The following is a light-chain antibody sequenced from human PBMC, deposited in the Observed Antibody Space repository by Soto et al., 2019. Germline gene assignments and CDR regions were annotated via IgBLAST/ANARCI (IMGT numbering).Light chain of an antibody. V-gene: IGLV2-14*01. CDR3: SSYTSSSTL. J-gene: IGLJ1*01. CDR2: DVS. Sequence: QSVLTQPASVSGSPGQSITISCTGTSSDVGGYNYVSWYQQHPGKAPKLMIYDVSNRPSGVSNRFSGSKSGNTASLTISGLQAEDEADYYCSSYTSSSTLFGTETKVT. CDR1: SSDVGGYNY.